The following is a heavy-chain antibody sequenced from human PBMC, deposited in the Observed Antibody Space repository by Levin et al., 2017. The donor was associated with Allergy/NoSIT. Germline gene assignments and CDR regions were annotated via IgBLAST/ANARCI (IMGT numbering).Heavy chain of an antibody. D-gene: IGHD6-13*01. CDR1: GFTFSSYA. CDR2: ISGSGGST. CDR3: AKDRIAAAGENDAFEI. J-gene: IGHJ3*02. V-gene: IGHV3-23*01. Sequence: GGSLRLSCAASGFTFSSYAMSWVRQAPGKGLEWVSAISGSGGSTYYADSVKGRFTISRDNSKNTLYLQMNSLRAEDTAVYYCAKDRIAAAGENDAFEIWGQGTMVTVSS.